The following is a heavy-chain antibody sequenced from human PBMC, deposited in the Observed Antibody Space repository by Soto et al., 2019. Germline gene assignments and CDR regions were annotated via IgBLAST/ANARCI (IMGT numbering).Heavy chain of an antibody. J-gene: IGHJ4*02. V-gene: IGHV3-21*01. D-gene: IGHD2-2*01. CDR1: GFTFSSYS. Sequence: GGSLRLSCAASGFTFSSYSMNWVRQAPGKGLEWVSSISSSSSYIYYADSVKGRFTITKDNAKNSLYLQMNSLTAEDTAVYCCARDRGYQLPDVAVDYWGQGTLVTVSS. CDR3: ARDRGYQLPDVAVDY. CDR2: ISSSSSYI.